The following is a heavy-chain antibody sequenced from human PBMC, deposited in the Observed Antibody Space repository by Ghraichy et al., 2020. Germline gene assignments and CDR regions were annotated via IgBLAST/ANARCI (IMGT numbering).Heavy chain of an antibody. V-gene: IGHV3-48*02. D-gene: IGHD4-23*01. CDR2: ITSSSRTV. J-gene: IGHJ6*02. CDR1: GFSFSGYS. CDR3: ARGSRVVRFFYYDGMDV. Sequence: GGSLRLSCVGSGFSFSGYSMNWVRQSPGKGLEWVSYITSSSRTVSYADSVKGRFTISRDNAQNSLYLQMNSLRDEDTAVYYCARGSRVVRFFYYDGMDVWGHGTLVTVSS.